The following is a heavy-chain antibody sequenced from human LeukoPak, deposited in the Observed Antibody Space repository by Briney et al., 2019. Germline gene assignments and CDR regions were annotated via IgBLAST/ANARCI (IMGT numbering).Heavy chain of an antibody. D-gene: IGHD5-18*01. J-gene: IGHJ4*02. CDR3: AKDHFGPYSYVEY. Sequence: GGSLRLSCAASGFALSSHWMTWVRQVPGRGPEWVANVNRDGSETYYLDSVKGRFTISKDNAKNSLFLQMDSLGADDTAIYYCAKDHFGPYSYVEYWGQGTLVTVSS. V-gene: IGHV3-7*03. CDR1: GFALSSHW. CDR2: VNRDGSET.